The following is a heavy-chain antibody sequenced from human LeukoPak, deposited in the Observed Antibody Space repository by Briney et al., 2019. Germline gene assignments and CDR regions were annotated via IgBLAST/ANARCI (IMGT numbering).Heavy chain of an antibody. Sequence: SETLSLTCAVYGGSFSGYYWSWIRQPPGKGLEWIGEINHSGSTNYNPSLKSRVTISVDTSKNQFSLKLSSVTAADTAVYYCARDTLTYYYGSGSPANWFDPWGQGTLVTVSS. CDR2: INHSGST. V-gene: IGHV4-34*01. CDR3: ARDTLTYYYGSGSPANWFDP. D-gene: IGHD3-10*01. J-gene: IGHJ5*02. CDR1: GGSFSGYY.